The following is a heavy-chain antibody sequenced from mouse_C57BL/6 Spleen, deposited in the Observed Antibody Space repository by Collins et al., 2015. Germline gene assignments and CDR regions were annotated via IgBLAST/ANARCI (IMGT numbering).Heavy chain of an antibody. CDR1: GYTFTSYD. D-gene: IGHD2-2*01. V-gene: IGHV1-85*01. CDR2: IYPRDGST. CDR3: ARSGGYDVSYFDY. Sequence: QVQLQQSGPELVKPGASVKLSCKASGYTFTSYDINWVKQRPGQGLEWIGWIYPRDGSTKYNEKFKGKATLTVDTSSSTAYMELHSLTSEDSAVYFCARSGGYDVSYFDYWGQGTTLTVSS. J-gene: IGHJ2*01.